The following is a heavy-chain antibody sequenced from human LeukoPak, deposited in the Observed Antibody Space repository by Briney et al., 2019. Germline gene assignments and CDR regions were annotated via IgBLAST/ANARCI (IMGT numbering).Heavy chain of an antibody. J-gene: IGHJ4*02. CDR2: IYSGGST. Sequence: GGSLRLSCAASGFTVSSNYMSWVRQAPGKGLEWVSVIYSGGSTYYADSVKGRFTISRDNSKNTLYLQMNSLRAEDTAVYYCARATKNYGDLDYWGQGTLVTVSS. D-gene: IGHD4-17*01. CDR3: ARATKNYGDLDY. V-gene: IGHV3-53*01. CDR1: GFTVSSNY.